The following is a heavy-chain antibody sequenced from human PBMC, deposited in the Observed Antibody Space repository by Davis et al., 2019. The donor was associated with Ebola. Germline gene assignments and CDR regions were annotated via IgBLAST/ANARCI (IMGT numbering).Heavy chain of an antibody. J-gene: IGHJ6*03. CDR3: ARSDCSSTSCYHLSPYYYYYYMDV. D-gene: IGHD2-2*01. CDR2: INAGNGNT. Sequence: ASVKVSCKASGYTFTSYAMHWVRQAPGQRLEWMGWINAGNGNTKYSQKFQGRVTITRDTSASTAYMELSSLRSEDTAVYYCARSDCSSTSCYHLSPYYYYYYMDVWGKRTTVTVAS. CDR1: GYTFTSYA. V-gene: IGHV1-3*01.